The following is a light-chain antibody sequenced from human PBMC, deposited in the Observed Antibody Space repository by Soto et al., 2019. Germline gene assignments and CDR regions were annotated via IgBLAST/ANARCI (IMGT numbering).Light chain of an antibody. J-gene: IGLJ2*01. Sequence: QSALTQPASVSGSPGQSITISCTGTSSDVGGYKYVSWYQQHPAKAPKLMIFEVSHRPSGISNRFSGSKSGNTASLTISGLQAEDEADYYCSSYTSSSTLVLGGG. CDR3: SSYTSSSTLV. CDR2: EVS. V-gene: IGLV2-14*01. CDR1: SSDVGGYKY.